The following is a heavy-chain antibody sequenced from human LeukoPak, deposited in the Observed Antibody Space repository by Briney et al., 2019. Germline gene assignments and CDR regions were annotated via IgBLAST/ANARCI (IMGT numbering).Heavy chain of an antibody. CDR3: ARDHPGVTVTPGY. D-gene: IGHD4-11*01. V-gene: IGHV1-46*01. CDR2: INPSGGST. CDR1: GYTFTSYY. Sequence: ASVKVSCKASGYTFTSYYMHWVRQAPGQGLEWMGIINPSGGSTSYAQKFQGRVTTTRGTSTSTVYMELSSLRSEDTAVYYCARDHPGVTVTPGYWGQGTLVTVSS. J-gene: IGHJ4*02.